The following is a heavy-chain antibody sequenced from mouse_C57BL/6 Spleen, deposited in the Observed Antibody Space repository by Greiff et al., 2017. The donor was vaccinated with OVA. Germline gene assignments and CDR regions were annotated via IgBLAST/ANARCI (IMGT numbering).Heavy chain of an antibody. V-gene: IGHV2-9-1*01. CDR3: ARNRQGDFITRSDYYAMDD. J-gene: IGHJ4*01. Sequence: QVQLKESGPGLVAPSQSLSITCTVSGFSLTSYAISWVRQPPGKGLEWLGVIWTGGGTNYNSALKSRLSISKDNSKSQVFLKMNSLQTDDTARYYCARNRQGDFITRSDYYAMDDWGQGTSVTVSS. CDR1: GFSLTSYA. D-gene: IGHD1-1*01. CDR2: IWTGGGT.